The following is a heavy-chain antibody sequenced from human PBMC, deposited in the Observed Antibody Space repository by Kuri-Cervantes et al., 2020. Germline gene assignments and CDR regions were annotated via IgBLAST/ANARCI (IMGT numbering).Heavy chain of an antibody. CDR3: AKPPPMGDSSGRTRHDY. CDR2: ISYDGSNK. D-gene: IGHD3-22*01. V-gene: IGHV3-30-3*02. CDR1: GSTFSSYA. J-gene: IGHJ4*02. Sequence: GGSLRLSCAASGSTFSSYAMHWVRQAPGKGLEWVAVISYDGSNKYYADSVKGRFTISRDNSKNTLYLQMNSLRAEDTAVYYCAKPPPMGDSSGRTRHDYWGQGTLVTVSS.